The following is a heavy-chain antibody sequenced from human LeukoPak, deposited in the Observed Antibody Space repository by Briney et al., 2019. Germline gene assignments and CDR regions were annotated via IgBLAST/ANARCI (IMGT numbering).Heavy chain of an antibody. CDR3: ARPYSSGWAFDI. CDR1: GFTFDDYG. D-gene: IGHD6-19*01. CDR2: INWNGGST. J-gene: IGHJ3*02. V-gene: IGHV3-20*04. Sequence: SGGSLRLSCAASGFTFDDYGMSWVRQAPGKGLEWVSGINWNGGSTGYADPVKGRFTISRDNAKNSLYLQMNSLRAEDTALYYCARPYSSGWAFDIWGQGTMVTVSS.